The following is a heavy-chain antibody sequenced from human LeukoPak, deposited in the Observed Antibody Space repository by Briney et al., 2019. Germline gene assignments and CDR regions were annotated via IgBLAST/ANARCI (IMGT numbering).Heavy chain of an antibody. CDR1: GFTVSSNY. CDR2: IYSGGST. Sequence: GGSLRLSCAASGFTVSSNYMSWVRQAPGKGLEWVSVIYSGGSTYYADSVKGRFTISRDNSKNTLYLQMNSLRAEDTAVYYCAKPYCSSTSCYYFDYWGQGTLVTVSS. D-gene: IGHD2-2*01. J-gene: IGHJ4*02. CDR3: AKPYCSSTSCYYFDY. V-gene: IGHV3-66*02.